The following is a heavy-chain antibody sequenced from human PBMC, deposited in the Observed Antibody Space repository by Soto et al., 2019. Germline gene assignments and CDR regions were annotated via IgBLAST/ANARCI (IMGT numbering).Heavy chain of an antibody. Sequence: SETLSLTCTVSGGSISSYYWSWIRQPPGKGLEWIGYIYYSGSTNYNPSLKSRVTISVDTSKNQFSLKPSSVTAADTAVYYCARGGRGIAAAGSFDYWGQGTLVTVSS. CDR2: IYYSGST. V-gene: IGHV4-59*01. J-gene: IGHJ4*02. CDR1: GGSISSYY. D-gene: IGHD6-13*01. CDR3: ARGGRGIAAAGSFDY.